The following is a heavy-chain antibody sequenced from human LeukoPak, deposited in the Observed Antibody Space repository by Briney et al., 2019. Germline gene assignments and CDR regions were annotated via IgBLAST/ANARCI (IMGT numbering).Heavy chain of an antibody. V-gene: IGHV3-74*01. CDR2: INGYGSST. CDR1: GFTFVSYW. Sequence: PGGSLRLSCAASGFTFVSYWMHWVRQAPGKGLESVSRINGYGSSTDFADSVKGRFTISRDNAKNTLYLQMNSLRAEDTAVYYCARDAPGNTALDYWGQGTLVTVSS. J-gene: IGHJ4*02. D-gene: IGHD5-18*01. CDR3: ARDAPGNTALDY.